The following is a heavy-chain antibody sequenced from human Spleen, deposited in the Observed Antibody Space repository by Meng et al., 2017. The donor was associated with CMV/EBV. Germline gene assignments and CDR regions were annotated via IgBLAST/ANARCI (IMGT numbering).Heavy chain of an antibody. J-gene: IGHJ4*02. CDR3: AKGTAYYYDSSGYSADY. CDR2: ISGSGGGT. CDR1: FTFSSYG. D-gene: IGHD3-22*01. V-gene: IGHV3-23*01. Sequence: FTFSSYGMSWVRQAPGKGLEWVSTISGSGGGTYYADSVKGRFTISRDNSKNTLYLQMSSLRAEDTAVYYCAKGTAYYYDSSGYSADYWGQGTLVTVSS.